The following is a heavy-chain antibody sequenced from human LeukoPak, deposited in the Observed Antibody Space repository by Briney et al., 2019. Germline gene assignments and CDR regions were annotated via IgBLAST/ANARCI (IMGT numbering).Heavy chain of an antibody. CDR3: ARHQAILTGYYWSEGGSNWFDP. J-gene: IGHJ5*02. D-gene: IGHD3-9*01. CDR2: IYYSGST. CDR1: GGSISSSSYY. Sequence: SETLSLTCTVSGGSISSSSYYWGWIRQPPGKGLEWIGSIYYSGSTYYNPSLKSRVTISVDTSKNQFSLKLSSVTAADTAVYYCARHQAILTGYYWSEGGSNWFDPWGQGTLVTVSS. V-gene: IGHV4-39*01.